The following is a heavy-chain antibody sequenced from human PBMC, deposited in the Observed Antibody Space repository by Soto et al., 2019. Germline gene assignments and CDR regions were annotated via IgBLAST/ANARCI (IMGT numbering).Heavy chain of an antibody. D-gene: IGHD3-10*01. CDR3: AKKYDYDSGTYLYHFGY. J-gene: IGHJ4*02. CDR1: GFTFNNYA. Sequence: EVQLLESGGGLVQPGGSLRLSCAASGFTFNNYAMSWVRRAPGKGLGWVSSVGWGGSSTYYADSVKGRFTISRDNSKNTLYLQMSSLRAEDTAVYYCAKKYDYDSGTYLYHFGYWGQGTLVTVSS. V-gene: IGHV3-23*01. CDR2: VGWGGSST.